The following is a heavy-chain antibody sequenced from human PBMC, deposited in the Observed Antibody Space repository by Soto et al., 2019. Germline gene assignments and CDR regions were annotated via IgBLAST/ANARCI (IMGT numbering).Heavy chain of an antibody. D-gene: IGHD3-10*01. V-gene: IGHV4-31*03. CDR3: ARDHTLMVRGVIGTYYYYGMDV. CDR2: IYYSGST. Sequence: SETLSLTCTVSGGSIRSGGYYWSWVRQPPWKGLEWIGYIYYSGSTYYNPSLKSRVTISVDTSKNQFSLKLSSVTAADTAVYYCARDHTLMVRGVIGTYYYYGMDVWGQGTTVTVSS. CDR1: GGSIRSGGYY. J-gene: IGHJ6*02.